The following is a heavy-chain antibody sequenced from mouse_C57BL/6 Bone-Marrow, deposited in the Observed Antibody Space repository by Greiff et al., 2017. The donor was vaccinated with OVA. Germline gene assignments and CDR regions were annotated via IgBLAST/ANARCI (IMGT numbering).Heavy chain of an antibody. CDR2: ISNGGGST. Sequence: EVLLVESGGGLVQPGGSLKLSCAASGFTFSDFYMYWIRQTPEQRLEWVAYISNGGGSTYYPDTVKGRFTISTDNAKNTLYLQLSRLKSEDTAMYYCARLDAMDYWGQGTSVTVSS. J-gene: IGHJ4*01. V-gene: IGHV5-12*01. CDR3: ARLDAMDY. CDR1: GFTFSDFY.